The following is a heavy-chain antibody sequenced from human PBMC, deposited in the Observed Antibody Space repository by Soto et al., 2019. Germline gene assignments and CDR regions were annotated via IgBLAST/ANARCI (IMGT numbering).Heavy chain of an antibody. V-gene: IGHV3-66*01. Sequence: EVQLVESGGGLVQPGGSLRLSCAASGFTVSSNYMSWVRQAPGKGLEWVSVVYIGGNTYYAESVEDRFTISRDNFQNMLYLQMNGLGAEGTAFYYCAGSVGGGFDYWGQGTLVTVSS. J-gene: IGHJ4*02. D-gene: IGHD3-16*01. CDR1: GFTVSSNY. CDR3: AGSVGGGFDY. CDR2: VYIGGNT.